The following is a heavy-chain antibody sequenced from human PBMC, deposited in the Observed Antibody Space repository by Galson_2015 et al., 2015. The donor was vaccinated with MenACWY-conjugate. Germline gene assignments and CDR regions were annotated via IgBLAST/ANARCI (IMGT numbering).Heavy chain of an antibody. J-gene: IGHJ1*01. D-gene: IGHD6-13*01. CDR2: INWKGAST. V-gene: IGHV3-20*04. CDR1: GFTFEDYG. Sequence: SLRLSCAGSGFTFEDYGMSWVRHAPGKGLEWVSGINWKGASTGYVDSVKGRFTISRDNAKNSLYLQINSLRAEDTALYYCVREEPFSGIAAGALQYWGQGTLVTVSS. CDR3: VREEPFSGIAAGALQY.